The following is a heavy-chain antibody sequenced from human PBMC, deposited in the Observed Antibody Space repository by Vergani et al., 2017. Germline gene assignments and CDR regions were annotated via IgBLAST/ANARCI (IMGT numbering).Heavy chain of an antibody. CDR1: GGTFSSYT. Sequence: VQLVQSGAEVKKPGSSVKVSCKASGGTFSSYTISWVRQAPGKGLEWVSAISGSGGSTYYADSVKGRFTISRDNSKNTLYLQMNSLRAEDTAVYYCAKDRYGDYEGEAFDIWGQGTMVTVSS. V-gene: IGHV3-23*04. CDR2: ISGSGGST. D-gene: IGHD4-17*01. J-gene: IGHJ3*02. CDR3: AKDRYGDYEGEAFDI.